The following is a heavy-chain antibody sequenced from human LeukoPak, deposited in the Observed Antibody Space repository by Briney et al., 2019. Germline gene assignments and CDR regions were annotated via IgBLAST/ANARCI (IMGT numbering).Heavy chain of an antibody. J-gene: IGHJ2*01. D-gene: IGHD4-17*01. CDR2: IYHSGST. CDR1: GGAISSSSHY. Sequence: PSETLSLTCTVSGGAISSSSHYWGWIRQPPGKGLEWIGSIYHSGSTVYNPSLKSRVAISADTSRNQFSLKLNSVTASDTAVYYCARNTTVTDWYFDLWGRGTLVTVSS. CDR3: ARNTTVTDWYFDL. V-gene: IGHV4-39*01.